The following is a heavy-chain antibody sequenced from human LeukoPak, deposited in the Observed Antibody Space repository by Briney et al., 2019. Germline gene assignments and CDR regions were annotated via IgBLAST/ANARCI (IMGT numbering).Heavy chain of an antibody. V-gene: IGHV3-23*01. Sequence: GGSLRLSCAASGFTFSSYAMSCVRQAPGKGLEWVSAISGSGGSTYYADSVKGRFTISRDNSKNTLYLQMNSLRAEDTAVYYCAKDPSRPLWFGEPHDYWGQGTLVTVSS. CDR1: GFTFSSYA. D-gene: IGHD3-10*01. CDR2: ISGSGGST. CDR3: AKDPSRPLWFGEPHDY. J-gene: IGHJ4*02.